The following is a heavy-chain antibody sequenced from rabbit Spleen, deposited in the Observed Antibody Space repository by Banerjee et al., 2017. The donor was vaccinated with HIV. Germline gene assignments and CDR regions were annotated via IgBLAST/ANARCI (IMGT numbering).Heavy chain of an antibody. D-gene: IGHD8-1*01. J-gene: IGHJ4*01. CDR3: ARGAYAVNSYYLNL. CDR2: IATGTDNT. Sequence: QEQLVEYGGDPVQPEGSLTLTCKASGLDFSSSYWICWVRQAPGKGLEWIACIATGTDNTYHATWAKGRFTMSKTSSTTVTLQMTSLTAADTATYFCARGAYAVNSYYLNLWGQGTLVTVS. CDR1: GLDFSSSYW. V-gene: IGHV1S45*01.